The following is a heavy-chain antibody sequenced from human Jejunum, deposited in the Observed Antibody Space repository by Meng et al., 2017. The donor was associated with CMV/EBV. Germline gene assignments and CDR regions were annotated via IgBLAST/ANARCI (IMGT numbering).Heavy chain of an antibody. CDR1: GYIFNNYG. J-gene: IGHJ4*02. D-gene: IGHD1-26*01. V-gene: IGHV1-18*01. Sequence: VQLGQVVAEVKKPGASVNASCKASGYIFNNYGVSWVRQAPGQGPEWMGWISAYNGNTNYAQNFQGRFTMTTDTSTSTAYMELRSLRSDDTAVYYCARVEVGITSGDYWGQGTLVTVSS. CDR2: ISAYNGNT. CDR3: ARVEVGITSGDY.